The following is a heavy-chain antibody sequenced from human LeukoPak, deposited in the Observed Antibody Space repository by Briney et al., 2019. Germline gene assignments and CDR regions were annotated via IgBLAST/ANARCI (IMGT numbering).Heavy chain of an antibody. J-gene: IGHJ5*02. V-gene: IGHV4-34*01. CDR3: ARGGFYYDFWSGYYTSHGWFDP. CDR2: INHSGST. Sequence: SETLSLTCAVYGGSFRGYYWSWIRQPPGKGLEWIGEINHSGSTNYNPSLKSRVTISVDTSKNQFSLKLSSVTAADTAVYYCARGGFYYDFWSGYYTSHGWFDPWGQGTLVTVSS. D-gene: IGHD3-3*01. CDR1: GGSFRGYY.